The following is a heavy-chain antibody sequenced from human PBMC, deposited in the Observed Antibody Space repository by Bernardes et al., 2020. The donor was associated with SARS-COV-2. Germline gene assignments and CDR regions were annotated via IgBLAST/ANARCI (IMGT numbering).Heavy chain of an antibody. Sequence: GGSLRLSCAVSGFSVSSNYMNWVRQAPGKGLEWVSIIYSDGSTYYADPVKGRFTISRDSSKNTLDLQINNLRADDTAVYHCARAVVTVWFGELLSGGLDVWGHGTAVSVSS. CDR1: GFSVSSNY. D-gene: IGHD3-10*01. CDR2: IYSDGST. J-gene: IGHJ6*02. CDR3: ARAVVTVWFGELLSGGLDV. V-gene: IGHV3-53*01.